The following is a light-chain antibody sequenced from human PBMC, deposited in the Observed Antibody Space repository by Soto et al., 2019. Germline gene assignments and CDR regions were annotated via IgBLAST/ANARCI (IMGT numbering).Light chain of an antibody. Sequence: ENVLTQSPATLSLSPGERATLSCRASQGVSSYFAWYQQKPGQAPRLVIYNAFNRATGIPARFSGSGSGTDFTLTISSLEPEDFAVYYCQQGFNWPTFGGGTKVEIK. CDR3: QQGFNWPT. CDR1: QGVSSY. CDR2: NAF. V-gene: IGKV3-11*01. J-gene: IGKJ4*01.